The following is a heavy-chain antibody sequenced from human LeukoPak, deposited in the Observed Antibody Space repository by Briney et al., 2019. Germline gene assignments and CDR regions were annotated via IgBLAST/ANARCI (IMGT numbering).Heavy chain of an antibody. Sequence: SETLSLTCSVSGYFISNGYYWGRIRQPPGKGLEWIGSIYHSGSTYYNPSLKSPVTISVDTSKNQFSLKLKSVTAADTAVYFCARGGPYYYGSGTYYGFDYWGQGTLVTVSS. V-gene: IGHV4-38-2*02. D-gene: IGHD3-10*01. CDR1: GYFISNGYY. CDR2: IYHSGST. J-gene: IGHJ4*02. CDR3: ARGGPYYYGSGTYYGFDY.